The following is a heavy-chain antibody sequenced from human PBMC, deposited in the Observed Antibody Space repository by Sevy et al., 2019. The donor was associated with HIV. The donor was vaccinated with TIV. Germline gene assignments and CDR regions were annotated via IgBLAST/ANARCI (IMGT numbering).Heavy chain of an antibody. D-gene: IGHD2-8*01. V-gene: IGHV3-30*02. Sequence: GGSLRLSCAASGFSLTTSDMHWVSQAPGKGLEWVAYVRNDGSNKYYADSVRDRLTISRDSHKNTLYLQMNSLRDEYTAIYYCARVMKTTEEWLQELDYYYGLDVWGQGTTVTVSS. CDR2: VRNDGSNK. J-gene: IGHJ6*02. CDR3: ARVMKTTEEWLQELDYYYGLDV. CDR1: GFSLTTSD.